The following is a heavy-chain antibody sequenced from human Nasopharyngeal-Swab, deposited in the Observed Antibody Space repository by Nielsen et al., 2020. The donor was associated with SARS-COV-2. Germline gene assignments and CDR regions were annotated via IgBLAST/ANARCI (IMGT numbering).Heavy chain of an antibody. V-gene: IGHV3-48*03. J-gene: IGHJ4*02. CDR1: GFTFSSYE. D-gene: IGHD3-10*01. CDR3: ASRGIWFGEFVFDY. Sequence: GESLKISCAASGFTFSSYEMNWVRQAPGKGLEWVSYISSSGSTIYYADSVKGRFTIPRDNAKNSLYLQMNSLRAEDTAVYYCASRGIWFGEFVFDYWGQGTLVTVSS. CDR2: ISSSGSTI.